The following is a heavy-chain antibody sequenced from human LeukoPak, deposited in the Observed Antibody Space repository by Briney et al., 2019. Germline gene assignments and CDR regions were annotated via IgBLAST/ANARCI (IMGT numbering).Heavy chain of an antibody. D-gene: IGHD3-16*01. CDR2: ISGSGGST. V-gene: IGHV3-23*01. J-gene: IGHJ3*02. Sequence: GGSLRLSCAASGFTFSSYAMSWVRQAPGKGLEWVSAISGSGGSTYYADSVKGRFTISRDNAKNSLYLQMNSLRAEDTAVYYCARDEDGGGGALDIWGQGTMVTVSS. CDR3: ARDEDGGGGALDI. CDR1: GFTFSSYA.